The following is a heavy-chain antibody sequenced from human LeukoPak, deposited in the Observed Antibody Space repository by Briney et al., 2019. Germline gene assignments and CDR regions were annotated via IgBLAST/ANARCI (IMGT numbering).Heavy chain of an antibody. D-gene: IGHD1-26*01. J-gene: IGHJ4*02. CDR1: GFTLNSYA. CDR3: AKDVGKWESLHFFDY. Sequence: PGGSLRLSCAASGFTLNSYAMNWVRQAPGKGLEWVSSISGTGGSVYYADSVKGRFTISRDDSRNTLYLQMNSLRGDDTAVYYCAKDVGKWESLHFFDYWGQGTLVTVSS. V-gene: IGHV3-23*01. CDR2: ISGTGGSV.